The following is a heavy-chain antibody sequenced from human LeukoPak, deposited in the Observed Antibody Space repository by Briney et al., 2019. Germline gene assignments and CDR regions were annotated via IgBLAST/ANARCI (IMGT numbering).Heavy chain of an antibody. Sequence: GGSLRLSCGVSGFAFIGSWMNWVRQTPGKGLEWVANINQHGGEEFYVDSVKGRFTISRDNAKNSLYLHMNSLRVEDTAVYYCVGEWEQLRWGQGTLVTVSS. CDR1: GFAFIGSW. J-gene: IGHJ4*02. V-gene: IGHV3-7*01. D-gene: IGHD1-26*01. CDR2: INQHGGEE. CDR3: VGEWEQLR.